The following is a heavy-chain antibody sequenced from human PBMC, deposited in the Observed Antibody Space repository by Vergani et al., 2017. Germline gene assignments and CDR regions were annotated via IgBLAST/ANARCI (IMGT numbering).Heavy chain of an antibody. V-gene: IGHV4-59*01. Sequence: QVQLQESGPGLVRPSETLSLTCTVSGSSLSGYYWHWIRQTPGEGLEWIGYVEDSGYFNYNPSLKTRVSMSSDTSNNQFSLMLSSLTVADTAVYYCARSIVSRNPPYYFDNWGQGTLVTVSS. CDR1: GSSLSGYY. D-gene: IGHD1-14*01. CDR3: ARSIVSRNPPYYFDN. CDR2: VEDSGYF. J-gene: IGHJ4*02.